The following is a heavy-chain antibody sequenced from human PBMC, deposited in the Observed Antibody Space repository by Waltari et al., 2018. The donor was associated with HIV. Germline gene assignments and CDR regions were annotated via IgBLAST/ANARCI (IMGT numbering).Heavy chain of an antibody. D-gene: IGHD3-10*01. CDR2: IYPGDSDT. V-gene: IGHV5-51*03. J-gene: IGHJ5*02. CDR3: ARYITMVRGGANWFDP. CDR1: GYSFTSYW. Sequence: EVQLVQSGAEVKKPGESRKISCKGSGYSFTSYWIGWVRQMPGKGLEWMGIIYPGDSDTRYSPAFQGQVTISADKSISTAYLQWSSLKASDTAMYYCARYITMVRGGANWFDPWGQGTLVTVSS.